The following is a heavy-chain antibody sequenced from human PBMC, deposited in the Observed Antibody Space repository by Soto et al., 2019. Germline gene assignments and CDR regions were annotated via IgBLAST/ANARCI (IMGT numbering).Heavy chain of an antibody. CDR1: GFTFSSYA. CDR3: AKARYYDSTGYLYYFDY. D-gene: IGHD3-22*01. V-gene: IGHV3-23*01. J-gene: IGHJ4*02. Sequence: GGSLRLSCAASGFTFSSYAMSWVRQAPGRGLEWVSSISGSGGSTYYADSVKGRFTISRDNSKNTLYLQMNSLRAEDTAVYYCAKARYYDSTGYLYYFDYWGQGTLVTVSS. CDR2: ISGSGGST.